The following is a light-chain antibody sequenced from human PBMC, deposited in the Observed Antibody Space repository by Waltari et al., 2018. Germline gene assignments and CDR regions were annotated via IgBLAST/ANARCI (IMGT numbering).Light chain of an antibody. V-gene: IGKV3-20*01. CDR1: QSITKKF. Sequence: VLTQSPGTLSLSPGKRATLSCRASQSITKKFFAWYQQKPGQAPRLLIYGASSRAAGIPDRFSGSGSGTDFTLTISRLEPEDSAVYYCQQYGSSVMYTFGQGTKLEIK. CDR3: QQYGSSVMYT. CDR2: GAS. J-gene: IGKJ2*01.